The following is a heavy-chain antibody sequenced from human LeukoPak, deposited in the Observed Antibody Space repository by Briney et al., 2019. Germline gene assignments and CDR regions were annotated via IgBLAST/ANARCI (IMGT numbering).Heavy chain of an antibody. CDR3: ARVGDPIQLWLPFFDY. V-gene: IGHV1-69*13. CDR2: IIPIFGTA. Sequence: PMASVKVSCKASGGTFSSYAISWVRQAPGQGLEWMGGIIPIFGTANYAQKFQGRVTITADESTSTAYMELSSLRPEDTAVYYCARVGDPIQLWLPFFDYWGQGTLVTVSS. CDR1: GGTFSSYA. D-gene: IGHD5-18*01. J-gene: IGHJ4*02.